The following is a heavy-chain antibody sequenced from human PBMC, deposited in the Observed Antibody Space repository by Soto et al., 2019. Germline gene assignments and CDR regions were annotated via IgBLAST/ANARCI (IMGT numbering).Heavy chain of an antibody. Sequence: PGGSLRLSCEASGFTFSSYGMHWVRQAPGKGLEWVALISYDGSNKYYADSVKGRFTISRDNSKITLYLQMNSLRADDTAVYYCAKDSGRGYNYGQHWFGPWGQGTLVTVSS. CDR1: GFTFSSYG. J-gene: IGHJ5*02. CDR3: AKDSGRGYNYGQHWFGP. V-gene: IGHV3-30*18. D-gene: IGHD5-18*01. CDR2: ISYDGSNK.